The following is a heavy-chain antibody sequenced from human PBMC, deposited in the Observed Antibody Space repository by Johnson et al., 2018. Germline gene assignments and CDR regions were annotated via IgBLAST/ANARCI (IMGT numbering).Heavy chain of an antibody. CDR1: GFTFRSYW. CDR3: TGTHIGIAGGAAFDI. D-gene: IGHD2-21*01. CDR2: IKEDGSEK. V-gene: IGHV3-7*01. Sequence: EVQLVESGGGLVQPGGSLRLSCVASGFTFRSYWMNWVRQAPGKGLEWVANIKEDGSEKYYVDSVKGRFTISRDNAKNSLHIQMDSLRVADKAVYYCTGTHIGIAGGAAFDILGQGTMVTVSS. J-gene: IGHJ3*02.